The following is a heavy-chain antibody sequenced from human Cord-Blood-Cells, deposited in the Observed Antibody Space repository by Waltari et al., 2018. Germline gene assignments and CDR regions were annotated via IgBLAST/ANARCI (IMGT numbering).Heavy chain of an antibody. CDR3: ARREDYFDY. J-gene: IGHJ4*02. D-gene: IGHD3-10*01. V-gene: IGHV4-34*01. Sequence: TNYNPSLKSRVTISVDTSKNQFSLKLSSVTAADTAVYYCARREDYFDYWGQGTLVTVSS. CDR2: T.